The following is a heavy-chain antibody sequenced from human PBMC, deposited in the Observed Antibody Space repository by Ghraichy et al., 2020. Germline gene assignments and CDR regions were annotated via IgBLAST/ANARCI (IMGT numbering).Heavy chain of an antibody. Sequence: GGSLRLSCAASGFTFSSHAMSWVRQAPGKGLEWVSTISGHDDGTYYADSVKGRFSISRDSSKNTLHLQMNSLRLEDTAAYYCAKCWTGCAAGSCWADFDYWGQGTLVTVSS. D-gene: IGHD2-15*01. CDR1: GFTFSSHA. V-gene: IGHV3-23*01. CDR3: AKCWTGCAAGSCWADFDY. J-gene: IGHJ4*02. CDR2: ISGHDDGT.